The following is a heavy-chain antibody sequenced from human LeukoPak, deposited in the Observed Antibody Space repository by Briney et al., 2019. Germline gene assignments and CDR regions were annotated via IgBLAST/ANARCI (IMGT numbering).Heavy chain of an antibody. CDR3: AGGRGWYSPDY. Sequence: GGSLRLSCAAPGFTFSGSAMHWVRQASGKGLEWVGRITSKPNSYETVYAASMNGRFTISRDDSKNTAYLQMNSLKTEDTAVYFCAGGRGWYSPDYWGQGTLVTVSS. CDR2: ITSKPNSYET. J-gene: IGHJ4*02. D-gene: IGHD6-19*01. V-gene: IGHV3-73*01. CDR1: GFTFSGSA.